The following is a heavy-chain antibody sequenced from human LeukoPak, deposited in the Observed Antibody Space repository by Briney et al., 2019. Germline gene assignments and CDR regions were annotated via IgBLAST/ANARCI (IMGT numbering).Heavy chain of an antibody. CDR2: IYYSGST. V-gene: IGHV4-59*12. CDR3: ARSWVYGDPKNEYFQH. J-gene: IGHJ1*01. D-gene: IGHD4-17*01. Sequence: PSETLSLTCAVSGGSISSYYWSWIRQPPGKGLEWIGYIYYSGSTNYNPSLKSRVTISVDTSKNQFSLKLSSVTAADTAVYYCARSWVYGDPKNEYFQHWGQGTLVTVSS. CDR1: GGSISSYY.